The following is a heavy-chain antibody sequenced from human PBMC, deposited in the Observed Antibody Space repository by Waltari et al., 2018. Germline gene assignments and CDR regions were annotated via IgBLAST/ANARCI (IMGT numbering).Heavy chain of an antibody. D-gene: IGHD3-3*01. CDR3: AKETIGLDV. J-gene: IGHJ6*02. CDR1: GFTFRSYG. CDR2: IWYDGRNK. Sequence: QVQLVESGGDVVQPGRSLRLSCAASGFTFRSYGMHWVRQAPGKGLEWVAVIWYDGRNKYYADSVKGRFTISRDNSKNTLYLEMNSLRAEDTAVYYCAKETIGLDVWGQGTTVTVSS. V-gene: IGHV3-33*06.